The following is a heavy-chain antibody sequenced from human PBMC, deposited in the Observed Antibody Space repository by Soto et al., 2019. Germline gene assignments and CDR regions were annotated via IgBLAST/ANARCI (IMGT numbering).Heavy chain of an antibody. CDR2: INPSAGST. D-gene: IGHD3-10*01. J-gene: IGHJ4*02. V-gene: IGHV1-46*03. CDR3: GRGPYTGSGSYYFFDY. Sequence: ASVKVSCKASGYTFTNYYMHWVRQAPGQGLEWMGIINPSAGSTNYAQKLRGRVTMTRDTSTSTVYMELSSLRSEDTAMYYCGRGPYTGSGSYYFFDYWGQGTLVNVSS. CDR1: GYTFTNYY.